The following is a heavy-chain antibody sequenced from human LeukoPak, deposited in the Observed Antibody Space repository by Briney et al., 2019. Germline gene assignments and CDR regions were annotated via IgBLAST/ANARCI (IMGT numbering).Heavy chain of an antibody. Sequence: GGSLRLSCAASGFSFSSFEINWVRQAPGKGLEWVSYISSSGVTIYYADSVKGRFTISRDNAKNSLYLQMNSLRAEDTAVYYCAKLQSVVIPAAMLGFDYWGQGILVTVSS. CDR1: GFSFSSFE. CDR2: ISSSGVTI. D-gene: IGHD2-2*01. J-gene: IGHJ4*02. CDR3: AKLQSVVIPAAMLGFDY. V-gene: IGHV3-48*03.